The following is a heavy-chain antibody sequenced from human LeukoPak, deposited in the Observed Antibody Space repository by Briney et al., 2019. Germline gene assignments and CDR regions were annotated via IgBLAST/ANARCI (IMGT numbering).Heavy chain of an antibody. CDR2: IYSGGST. D-gene: IGHD1-26*01. CDR1: GFTVSSNY. V-gene: IGHV3-66*01. J-gene: IGHJ6*03. Sequence: PGGSLRLSCAASGFTVSSNYMSWVRQAPGKGLEWVSVIYSGGSTYYADSVKGRFTISRDNSKNTLYLQMNSLRAEDTAVYYCAKGGSYLGGSYYYYMDVWGKGTTVTVSS. CDR3: AKGGSYLGGSYYYYMDV.